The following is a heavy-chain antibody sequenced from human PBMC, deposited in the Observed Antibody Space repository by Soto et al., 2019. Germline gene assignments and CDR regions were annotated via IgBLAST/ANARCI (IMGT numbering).Heavy chain of an antibody. D-gene: IGHD3-9*01. CDR2: FGTSRKYI. CDR3: VRDRDWAFDI. J-gene: IGHJ3*02. Sequence: GSLRLSCVASGYTLIDYSINCVRQAPFKGLEWVSYFGTSRKYIYYADSVRGRFTISRDDAKNSLYLQLNSLRDEDTALYYCVRDRDWAFDIWGQGTMVTVSS. V-gene: IGHV3-48*02. CDR1: GYTLIDYS.